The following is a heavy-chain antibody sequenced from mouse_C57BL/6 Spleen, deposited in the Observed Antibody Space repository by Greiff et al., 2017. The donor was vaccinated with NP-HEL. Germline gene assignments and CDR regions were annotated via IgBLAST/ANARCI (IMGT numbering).Heavy chain of an antibody. CDR2: IYPGDGDT. CDR3: ARKLGSGYLDY. J-gene: IGHJ2*01. V-gene: IGHV1-82*01. D-gene: IGHD3-1*01. CDR1: GYAFSSSW. Sequence: VQLQQSGPELVKPGASVKISCKASGYAFSSSWMNWVKQRPGQGLEWIGRIYPGDGDTNYNGKFKGKATLTADKSSSSAYMQLSSLTSEDSAVYFCARKLGSGYLDYWGQGTTLTVSS.